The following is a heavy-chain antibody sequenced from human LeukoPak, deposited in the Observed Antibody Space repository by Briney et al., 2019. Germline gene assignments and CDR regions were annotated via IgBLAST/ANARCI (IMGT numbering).Heavy chain of an antibody. CDR3: AKVSPPWGYGSGSYYNLVLDY. CDR1: GFTFSSYA. J-gene: IGHJ4*02. CDR2: ISGSGGST. Sequence: GGSLRLSCAASGFTFSSYAMSWVRQAPGKGLEWVSAISGSGGSTYNADSVKGRFTISRDNSKNTLYLQMNSLRAEDTAVYYCAKVSPPWGYGSGSYYNLVLDYWGQGTLVTVSS. V-gene: IGHV3-23*01. D-gene: IGHD3-10*01.